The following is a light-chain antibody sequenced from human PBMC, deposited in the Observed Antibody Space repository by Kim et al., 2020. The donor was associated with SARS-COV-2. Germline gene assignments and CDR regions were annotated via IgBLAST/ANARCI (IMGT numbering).Light chain of an antibody. CDR2: DDT. V-gene: IGLV2-14*03. Sequence: SLPFSSSVSSVDVGAYKSVSWYHQRPGRPSKCLIFDDTNRPSGVSSRFSGSRSGNTASLTISGLQAEDEADYYCSSYTSSRNWVFGGGTQLTVL. CDR3: SSYTSSRNWV. J-gene: IGLJ3*02. CDR1: SVDVGAYKS.